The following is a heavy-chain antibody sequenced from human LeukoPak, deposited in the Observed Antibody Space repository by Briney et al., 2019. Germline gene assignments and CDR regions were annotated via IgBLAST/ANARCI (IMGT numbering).Heavy chain of an antibody. Sequence: GGSRSLSCAASGFTFDDYAMHWVRQAPGRGREGVSGISWNSGSIGYADSVKGRFTISRDNAKNSLYLQMNSLRAEDTALYYCAKDIRIAVAGTAPPGFDYWGQGTLVTVSS. D-gene: IGHD6-19*01. J-gene: IGHJ4*02. CDR3: AKDIRIAVAGTAPPGFDY. CDR2: ISWNSGSI. V-gene: IGHV3-9*01. CDR1: GFTFDDYA.